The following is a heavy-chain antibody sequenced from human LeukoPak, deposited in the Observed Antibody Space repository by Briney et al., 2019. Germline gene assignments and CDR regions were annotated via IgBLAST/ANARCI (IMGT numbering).Heavy chain of an antibody. J-gene: IGHJ4*02. CDR2: IHHSGST. CDR3: ARVPHQDIVVVPAAIAEFDY. CDR1: GYSISSGYY. Sequence: SETLSLTCTVSGYSISSGYYWGWIRQPPGKGLEWIGSIHHSGSTYYNPSLKSRGTISVDTSKNQFSLKLSSVTAADTAVYYCARVPHQDIVVVPAAIAEFDYWGQGTLVTVSS. V-gene: IGHV4-38-2*02. D-gene: IGHD2-2*01.